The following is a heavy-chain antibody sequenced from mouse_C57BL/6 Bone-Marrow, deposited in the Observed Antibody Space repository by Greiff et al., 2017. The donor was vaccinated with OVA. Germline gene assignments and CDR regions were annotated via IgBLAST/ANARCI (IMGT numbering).Heavy chain of an antibody. Sequence: EVQLQQSGPGLVKPSQSLSLTCSVTGYSITSGYYWNWIRQFPGNKLEWMGYISYDGSNNYNPSLKNRISITRDTSKNQFFLKLNSVTTEDTATYYCARGGIYYYGSGAMDYWGQGTSVTVSS. J-gene: IGHJ4*01. D-gene: IGHD1-1*01. CDR2: ISYDGSN. CDR3: ARGGIYYYGSGAMDY. CDR1: GYSITSGYY. V-gene: IGHV3-6*01.